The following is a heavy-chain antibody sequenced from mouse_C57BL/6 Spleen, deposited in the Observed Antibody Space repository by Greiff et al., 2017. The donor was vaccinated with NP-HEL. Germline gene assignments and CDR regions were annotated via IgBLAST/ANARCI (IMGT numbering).Heavy chain of an antibody. CDR1: GYTFTSYW. J-gene: IGHJ1*03. Sequence: VQLQQPGAELVRPGSSVKLSCKASGYTFTSYWMDWVKQRPGQGLEWIGNIYPSDSETHYNQKFKDKATLTVDKSSSTAYMQLSSLTSEDSAVYYCARGEGLRSYWYFDVWGTGTTVTVSS. CDR2: IYPSDSET. CDR3: ARGEGLRSYWYFDV. V-gene: IGHV1-61*01. D-gene: IGHD1-1*01.